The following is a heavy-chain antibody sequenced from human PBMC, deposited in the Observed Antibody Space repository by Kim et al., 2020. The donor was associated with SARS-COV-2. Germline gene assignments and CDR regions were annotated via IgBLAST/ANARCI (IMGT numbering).Heavy chain of an antibody. CDR2: INPDSAGT. V-gene: IGHV1-2*02. Sequence: ASVKVSCKPSGFTLTDYYMHWVRQAPGQGLEWIGWINPDSAGTNYAPNFQGRVTVTRDTSINTAYMELTRLTSDDTAIYYCAREVQHSNSFDYWGQGTL. J-gene: IGHJ4*02. D-gene: IGHD3-22*01. CDR3: AREVQHSNSFDY. CDR1: GFTLTDYY.